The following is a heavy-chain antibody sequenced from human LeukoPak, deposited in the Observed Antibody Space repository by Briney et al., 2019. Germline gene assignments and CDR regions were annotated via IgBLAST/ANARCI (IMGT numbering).Heavy chain of an antibody. Sequence: GRSLRLSCAASGFTFISYGMHWVRQAPGKGLECVAIISYDGSNKYYTDSVKGRFTISRDNSKNTLYLQMNSLRAEDTAVYYCAKSGIEAAGSLVYFDYWGEGTLVTASS. J-gene: IGHJ4*02. CDR3: AKSGIEAAGSLVYFDY. D-gene: IGHD6-13*01. CDR1: GFTFISYG. V-gene: IGHV3-30*18. CDR2: ISYDGSNK.